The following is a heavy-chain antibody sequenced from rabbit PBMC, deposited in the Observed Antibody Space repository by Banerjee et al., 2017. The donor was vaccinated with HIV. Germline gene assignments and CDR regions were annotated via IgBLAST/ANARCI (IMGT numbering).Heavy chain of an antibody. J-gene: IGHJ4*01. V-gene: IGHV1S45*01. CDR1: GFTLSSYW. CDR3: GRDRGVGYDLNL. D-gene: IGHD6-1*01. Sequence: QEQLEESGGDLVKPEGSLTLTCTASGFTLSSYWICWVRQAPGKGPEWIACIYAGSSGNTYYASWAKGRFTISKTSSTTVTLQMTSLTDADTATYFCGRDRGVGYDLNLWGPGTLVTVS. CDR2: IYAGSSGNT.